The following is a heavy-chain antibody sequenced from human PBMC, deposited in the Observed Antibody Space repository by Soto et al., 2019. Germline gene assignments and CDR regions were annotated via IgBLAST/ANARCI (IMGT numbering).Heavy chain of an antibody. CDR3: ARQRVLSTNMFITSFDP. Sequence: SETLSLTXSLSGGSINSSDHFWGWIRQTPGKGLEWIGSVYYTETTYYNPSLKSPVTISVETSRNTFSLKVNSVTAADTGIYYCARQRVLSTNMFITSFDPWGQGTLVTVSS. CDR1: GGSINSSDHF. CDR2: VYYTETT. J-gene: IGHJ5*02. D-gene: IGHD3-10*02. V-gene: IGHV4-39*01.